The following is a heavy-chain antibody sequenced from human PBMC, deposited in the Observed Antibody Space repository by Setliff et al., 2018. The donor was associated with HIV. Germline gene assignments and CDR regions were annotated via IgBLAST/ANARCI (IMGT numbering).Heavy chain of an antibody. CDR3: ARDDSNGNTDAFDI. CDR1: GFTFNNYW. Sequence: GVLRLSCAASGFTFNNYWMAWVRQAPGKGLEWVGNINQDGSEKNYVDSVKGRFSISRDNAENSLYLQMSSLRAEDTAVYYCARDDSNGNTDAFDIWGQGTTVTVSS. CDR2: INQDGSEK. V-gene: IGHV3-7*03. D-gene: IGHD5-18*01. J-gene: IGHJ3*02.